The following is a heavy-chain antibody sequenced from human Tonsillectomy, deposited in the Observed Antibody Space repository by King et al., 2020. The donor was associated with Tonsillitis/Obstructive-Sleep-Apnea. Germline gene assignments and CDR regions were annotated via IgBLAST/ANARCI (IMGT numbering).Heavy chain of an antibody. V-gene: IGHV3-33*01. CDR3: ARAGIRFGETPGKYFDY. J-gene: IGHJ4*02. Sequence: VQLVESGRGVVQPGRSLRLSCAASGFTFSSYGMHWVRQAPGKGLEWVAVIWYDGSNKYYADSVKGRFTISRDNSKNTLYLQMNSLRAEDTAVYYCARAGIRFGETPGKYFDYWGQGTPVTVSS. D-gene: IGHD3-10*01. CDR1: GFTFSSYG. CDR2: IWYDGSNK.